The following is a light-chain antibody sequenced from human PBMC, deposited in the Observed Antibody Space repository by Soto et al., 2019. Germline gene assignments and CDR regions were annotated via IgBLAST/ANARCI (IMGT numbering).Light chain of an antibody. Sequence: QSALTQPRSVSGSPGQSVTIPCTGTSSDVGGYNYVSWYQQHPGKAPKLMIYDVSNRPSGVSDRFSGSKSGNTASLTISGLQIEDEADYYCSSFTSSVTYVFGTGTKVTVL. CDR3: SSFTSSVTYV. CDR1: SSDVGGYNY. CDR2: DVS. J-gene: IGLJ1*01. V-gene: IGLV2-11*01.